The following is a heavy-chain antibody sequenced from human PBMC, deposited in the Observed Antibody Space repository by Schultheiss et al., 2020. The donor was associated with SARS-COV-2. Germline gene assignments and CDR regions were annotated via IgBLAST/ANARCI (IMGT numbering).Heavy chain of an antibody. Sequence: SETLSLTCTVSGGSISSYYWSWIRQPPGKGLEWIGYIYYSGSTNYNPSLKSRVTISVDTSKSQFSLKLSSVTAADTAVYYCAAQRAFSGYDFWSGSLYYYYGMDVWGQGTTVTVSS. CDR2: IYYSGST. CDR1: GGSISSYY. D-gene: IGHD3-3*01. CDR3: AAQRAFSGYDFWSGSLYYYYGMDV. J-gene: IGHJ6*02. V-gene: IGHV4-59*01.